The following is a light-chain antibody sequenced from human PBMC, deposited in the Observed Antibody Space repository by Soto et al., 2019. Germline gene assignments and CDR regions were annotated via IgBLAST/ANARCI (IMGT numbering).Light chain of an antibody. CDR1: SNDVGGYVY. J-gene: IGLJ2*01. Sequence: QSALTQPPSASGSPGQSVTISCTGTSNDVGGYVYVSWYQQYPGKAPKLMIYEVNKRASGVPDRFSSSKSGNTASLTVSGLQAEDEADYYCSSYAGTNIDVVFGGGTKLTVL. V-gene: IGLV2-8*01. CDR2: EVN. CDR3: SSYAGTNIDVV.